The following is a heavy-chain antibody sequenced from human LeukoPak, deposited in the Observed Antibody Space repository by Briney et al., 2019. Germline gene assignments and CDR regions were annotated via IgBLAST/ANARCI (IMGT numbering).Heavy chain of an antibody. CDR2: ISDSSGST. Sequence: PGGSLRLSCAVSEITLSNYGMSWVRQAPGKGLEWVAGISDSSGSTNYADSVKGRFTISRDNPKNTLYLQMNSLRAEDTAVYFCAKRGVVIRVILVGFHKEAYYFESWGQGALVTVSS. D-gene: IGHD3/OR15-3a*01. CDR3: AKRGVVIRVILVGFHKEAYYFES. CDR1: EITLSNYG. J-gene: IGHJ4*02. V-gene: IGHV3-23*01.